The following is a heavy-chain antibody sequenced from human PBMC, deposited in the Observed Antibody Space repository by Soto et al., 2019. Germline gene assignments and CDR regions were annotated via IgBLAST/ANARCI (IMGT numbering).Heavy chain of an antibody. CDR2: IYYSGST. V-gene: IGHV4-39*01. CDR3: ARPMSQYFALWAFDI. Sequence: QLQLQESGPGLVKPSETLSLTCTVSGGSISSSSYYWGWIRQPPGKGLEWIGSIYYSGSTYYNPSLKSRVNIYIDTSNTKFSLKLSYVTAADTAVYYCARPMSQYFALWAFDIWGQWTMVTVSS. CDR1: GGSISSSSYY. D-gene: IGHD3-9*01. J-gene: IGHJ3*02.